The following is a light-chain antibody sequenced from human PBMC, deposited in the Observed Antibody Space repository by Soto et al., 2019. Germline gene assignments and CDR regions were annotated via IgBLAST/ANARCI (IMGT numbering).Light chain of an antibody. Sequence: EIVMTQSPATLSVSPGERATLSCRASRNINRTLAWYQQKPGQAPRLRISGASTRATGIPARFSGSGSGTEFTLTISSLQSEDVAVYYCQQYYDYPPLIFGGGTKVEIK. CDR3: QQYYDYPPLI. V-gene: IGKV3-15*01. J-gene: IGKJ4*01. CDR2: GAS. CDR1: RNINRT.